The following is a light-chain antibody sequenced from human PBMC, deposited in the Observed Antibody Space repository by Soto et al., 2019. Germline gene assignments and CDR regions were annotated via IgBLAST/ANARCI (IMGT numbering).Light chain of an antibody. CDR1: NSDVNY. J-gene: IGLJ1*01. Sequence: QSVLTQPASVSGAPGQSITISCTGTNSDVNYVSWHQQHPGKAPKLMIYEVINRSSGVSNRLSGSKSGNTASLTTSGLQAEDEADYYCSSSTSSNTFVFGTGTKVTVL. CDR2: EVI. CDR3: SSSTSSNTFV. V-gene: IGLV2-14*01.